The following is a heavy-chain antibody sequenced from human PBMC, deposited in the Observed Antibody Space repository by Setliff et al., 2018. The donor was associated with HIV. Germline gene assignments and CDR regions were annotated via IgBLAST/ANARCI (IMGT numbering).Heavy chain of an antibody. V-gene: IGHV4-59*01. CDR3: ARPGSSSYYYAMDV. CDR1: GASISSYY. D-gene: IGHD3-10*01. J-gene: IGHJ6*02. Sequence: SETLSLTCSVSGASISSYYWSWIRQPPGKGLEWIGYVDYNGRTDYNPSLKSRVTISLDTSKNQVSLKLSSVAAADTAVYYCARPGSSSYYYAMDVWGLGTTVTVSS. CDR2: VDYNGRT.